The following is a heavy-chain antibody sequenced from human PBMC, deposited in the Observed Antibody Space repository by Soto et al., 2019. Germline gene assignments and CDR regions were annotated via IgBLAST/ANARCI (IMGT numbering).Heavy chain of an antibody. CDR3: ARPLYYYDSSGYEFDY. CDR1: GGSFSNYA. Sequence: ASVKVSCKASGGSFSNYAIHWVRQAPGQGLEWMGWISAYNGNTNYAQKLQGRVTMTTDTSTSTAYMELRSLRSDDTAVYYCARPLYYYDSSGYEFDYWGQGTLVTVSS. V-gene: IGHV1-18*01. D-gene: IGHD3-22*01. J-gene: IGHJ4*02. CDR2: ISAYNGNT.